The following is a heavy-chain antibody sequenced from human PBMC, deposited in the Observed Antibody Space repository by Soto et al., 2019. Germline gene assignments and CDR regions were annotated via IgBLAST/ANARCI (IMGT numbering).Heavy chain of an antibody. CDR3: VGGFDIYPFDY. CDR2: TWFDGSTK. Sequence: GGSMRLSCAASGFNFSTYGMHWVRQAPGKGLEWVAVTWFDGSTKYYADSVKGRFTISRDNSKNMLYLEMNSLRAEGTAVYYCVGGFDIYPFDYWGQGTLVTVSS. J-gene: IGHJ4*01. D-gene: IGHD5-12*01. CDR1: GFNFSTYG. V-gene: IGHV3-33*08.